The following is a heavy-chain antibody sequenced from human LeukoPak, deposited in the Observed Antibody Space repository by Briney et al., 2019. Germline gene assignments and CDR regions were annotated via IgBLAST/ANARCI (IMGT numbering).Heavy chain of an antibody. J-gene: IGHJ4*02. CDR2: ITGSGDST. V-gene: IGHV3-23*01. CDR1: GFTFSSYG. D-gene: IGHD4-23*01. Sequence: TGGTLRLSCAASGFTFSSYGMSWVRQAPGKGLEWVSAITGSGDSTYYADSVKGRFTISRDNSKNTLYLQMNSLRAEDTAVYYCVRRAGGYSHPYDYWGQGTLVTVSS. CDR3: VRRAGGYSHPYDY.